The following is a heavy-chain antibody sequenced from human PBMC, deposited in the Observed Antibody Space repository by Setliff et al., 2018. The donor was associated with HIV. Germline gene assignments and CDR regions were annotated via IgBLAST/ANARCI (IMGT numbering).Heavy chain of an antibody. CDR1: GYTFTSYA. V-gene: IGHV1-3*01. CDR2: INAGNGNT. Sequence: GASVKVSCKASGYTFTSYAMHWVRQAPGQRLEWMGWINAGNGNTNCAQKVQGRVTMTTDTSTSTAYMELRSLRSDDTAVYYCARGKGVRGVIIRGGLDVWGKGTTVTVSS. D-gene: IGHD3-10*01. CDR3: ARGKGVRGVIIRGGLDV. J-gene: IGHJ6*04.